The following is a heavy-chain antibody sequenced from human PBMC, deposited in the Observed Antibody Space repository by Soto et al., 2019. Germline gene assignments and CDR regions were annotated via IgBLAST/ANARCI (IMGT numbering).Heavy chain of an antibody. V-gene: IGHV4-59*13. CDR3: AREGYNRLYDS. CDR1: GDYIRTYY. Sequence: SETLSLTCFVSGDYIRTYYWTWIRQPPGKRLEWSGYIFYTGHTSYNPSLKSRVTISVDTSKNQISLKLTSVTAPDTALYHCAREGYNRLYDSWGQGTLVTVS. D-gene: IGHD3-10*01. J-gene: IGHJ5*01. CDR2: IFYTGHT.